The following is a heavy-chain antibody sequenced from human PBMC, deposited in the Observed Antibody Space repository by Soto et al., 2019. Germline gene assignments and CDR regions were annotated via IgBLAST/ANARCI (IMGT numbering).Heavy chain of an antibody. J-gene: IGHJ6*02. CDR3: ARSGYSDYYYGMDV. V-gene: IGHV4-61*01. D-gene: IGHD3-3*01. CDR2: IYYSGST. CDR1: GGSVSSGSYY. Sequence: QVQLQESGPGLMKPSETLSLTCTVSGGSVSSGSYYWSWIRQPPGKGLEWIGYIYYSGSTNYNPSLKSRVTISVDTSKNQFSLKLSSVTAADTAVYYCARSGYSDYYYGMDVWGQGTTVTVSS.